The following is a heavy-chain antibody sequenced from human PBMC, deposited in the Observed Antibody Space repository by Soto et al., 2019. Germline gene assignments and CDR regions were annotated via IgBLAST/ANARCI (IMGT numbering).Heavy chain of an antibody. D-gene: IGHD4-17*01. V-gene: IGHV4-39*01. CDR1: VGSISTRSYY. CDR2: LYHSGST. Sequence: ESLSGTCTVSVGSISTRSYYGGWIRQPPGKGLEWIGTLYHSGSTYYNPSLNSRVTISVDTSKNQLSLTLTSAPAADTRAYYCARCRGDYAPCTNWLDPWGQGTLLTVST. J-gene: IGHJ5*02. CDR3: ARCRGDYAPCTNWLDP.